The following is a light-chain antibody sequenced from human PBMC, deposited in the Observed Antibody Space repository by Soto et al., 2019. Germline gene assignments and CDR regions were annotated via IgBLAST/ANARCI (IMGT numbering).Light chain of an antibody. CDR2: GNS. J-gene: IGLJ3*02. CDR1: SSNIGAGYD. CDR3: QSYDSSLSGWEV. V-gene: IGLV1-40*01. Sequence: QSVLTQPPSVSGALGQRVTISCTGSSSNIGAGYDVHWYQRLPGTAPKLLIYGNSNRPSGVPHRFSGSKSGTSASLAITGLQAEDEADYYCQSYDSSLSGWEVFGGGTQLTVL.